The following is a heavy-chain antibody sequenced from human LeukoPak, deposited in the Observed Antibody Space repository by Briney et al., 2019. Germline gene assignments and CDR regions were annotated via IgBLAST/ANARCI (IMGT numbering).Heavy chain of an antibody. D-gene: IGHD6-19*01. Sequence: GGSLRLSCAASGFTFDDYTMHWVRQAPGKGLEWVSLISWDGGSTYYADSVKGRFTISRDNSKNSLYLQMNSLRTEDTALYYCAKEALGWYTFDYWGQGTLVTVSS. CDR2: ISWDGGST. CDR3: AKEALGWYTFDY. V-gene: IGHV3-43*01. J-gene: IGHJ4*02. CDR1: GFTFDDYT.